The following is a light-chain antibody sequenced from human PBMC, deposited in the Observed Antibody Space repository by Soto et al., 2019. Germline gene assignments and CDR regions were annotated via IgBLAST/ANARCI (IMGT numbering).Light chain of an antibody. CDR1: SSNIGGNA. J-gene: IGLJ3*02. CDR2: SNN. V-gene: IGLV1-44*01. CDR3: ATWDDSLNVV. Sequence: QSVLTQPPSASGTPGQRVTISCSGSSSNIGGNAVNWYQHLPGTAPKLLIYSNNQRPSGVPDRFSGSKSGTSASLAISGLQSEDEADYYCATWDDSLNVVFGGGTKVTVL.